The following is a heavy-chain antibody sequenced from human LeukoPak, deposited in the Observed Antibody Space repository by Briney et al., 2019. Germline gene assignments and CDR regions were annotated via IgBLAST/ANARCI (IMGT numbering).Heavy chain of an antibody. D-gene: IGHD2-15*01. CDR3: ASGEVGVVYRAGGRYYYYYHAMDV. CDR1: GGTFSSYA. V-gene: IGHV1-69*05. Sequence: SVNVSCKASGGTFSSYAISWVRQAPGQGLEWMGGIIPIFGTANYAQKFQGRVSLTTDTSTSTAYMELRSLRSDDTAVYYCASGEVGVVYRAGGRYYYYYHAMDVWGQGTTVTVSS. J-gene: IGHJ6*02. CDR2: IIPIFGTA.